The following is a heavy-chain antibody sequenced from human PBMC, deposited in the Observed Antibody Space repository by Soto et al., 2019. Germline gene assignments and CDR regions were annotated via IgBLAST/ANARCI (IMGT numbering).Heavy chain of an antibody. J-gene: IGHJ5*02. D-gene: IGHD6-19*01. CDR1: GYTFTSYG. CDR2: ISAYNGNT. CDR3: ARDKLTQGTVYAVIAVAGTNWFDP. V-gene: IGHV1-18*04. Sequence: ASLQVSCKASGYTFTSYGISWVRQAPGQGLEWMGWISAYNGNTNYAQKLQGRVTMTTDTSTSTAYMELRSLRSDDTAVYYCARDKLTQGTVYAVIAVAGTNWFDPWGQGTQVTVAS.